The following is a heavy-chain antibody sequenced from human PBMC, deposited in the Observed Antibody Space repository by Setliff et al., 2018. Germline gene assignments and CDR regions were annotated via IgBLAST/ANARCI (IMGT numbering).Heavy chain of an antibody. CDR2: IYTSGST. CDR3: VRVEAGYCSSTSCYVVGAFDI. Sequence: SETLSLTCTVSDGSISTYYWSWVRQPPGKGLEWIGYIYTSGSTNYNPSLKSRGTISVDTSRNQFSLKLSSVTAADTAVYYCVRVEAGYCSSTSCYVVGAFDIWGQGTMVTVSS. J-gene: IGHJ3*02. V-gene: IGHV4-4*08. CDR1: DGSISTYY. D-gene: IGHD2-2*03.